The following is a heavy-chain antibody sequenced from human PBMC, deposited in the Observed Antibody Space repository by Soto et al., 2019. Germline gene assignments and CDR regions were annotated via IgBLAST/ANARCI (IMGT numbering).Heavy chain of an antibody. D-gene: IGHD6-13*01. CDR3: AKAAIAAAPSGYYFDY. Sequence: VESGGVVVQPGGSLRLSCAASGFTFDDYTMHWVRQAPGKGLEWVSLISWDGGSTYYADSVKGRFTISRDNSKNSLYLQMNSLRTEDTALYYCAKAAIAAAPSGYYFDYWGQGTLVTVSS. J-gene: IGHJ4*02. CDR1: GFTFDDYT. CDR2: ISWDGGST. V-gene: IGHV3-43*01.